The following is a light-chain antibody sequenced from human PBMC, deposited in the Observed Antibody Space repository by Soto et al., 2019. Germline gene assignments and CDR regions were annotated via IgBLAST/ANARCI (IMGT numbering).Light chain of an antibody. CDR1: QSISSW. CDR3: QQYDSYPRT. CDR2: KAS. Sequence: DIQMTQSPSTLSASVGDRVTITCRASQSISSWLAWYQQKPGKAPKVLIYKASSLESGVPSRFSGSGSGTERHLTITSLQPDDFATYYCQQYDSYPRTFGQGTKVEIK. V-gene: IGKV1-5*03. J-gene: IGKJ1*01.